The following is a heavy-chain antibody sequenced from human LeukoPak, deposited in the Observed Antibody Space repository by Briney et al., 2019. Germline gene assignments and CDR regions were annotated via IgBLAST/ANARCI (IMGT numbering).Heavy chain of an antibody. D-gene: IGHD3-22*01. J-gene: IGHJ3*02. V-gene: IGHV3-21*01. CDR3: VRGGYTMIKADAFDI. Sequence: GGSLRLSCTASGFSFSGYDMSWVRQTPGKGLERVASISTRGNYIYYAASLKGRFTVSRDNAKASLYLQVNNLRADDTGRYYCVRGGYTMIKADAFDIWGQGTLVIVSS. CDR1: GFSFSGYD. CDR2: ISTRGNYI.